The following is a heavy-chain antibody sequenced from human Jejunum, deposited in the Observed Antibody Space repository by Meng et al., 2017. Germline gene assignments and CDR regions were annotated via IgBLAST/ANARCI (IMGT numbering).Heavy chain of an antibody. CDR1: GGSVFTSSYY. Sequence: LPLQESGPGLVKPSETLSLTCTVSGGSVFTSSYYWVWIRQPPGKGLEWIGTTFYNGNTYYNSSLTSRVTISVDTSKNHFSLKVNSVTAADTAVYYCAREAKSSMNTYYFDHWGQGTLVTVSS. V-gene: IGHV4-39*07. D-gene: IGHD3-16*01. CDR3: AREAKSSMNTYYFDH. J-gene: IGHJ4*02. CDR2: TFYNGNT.